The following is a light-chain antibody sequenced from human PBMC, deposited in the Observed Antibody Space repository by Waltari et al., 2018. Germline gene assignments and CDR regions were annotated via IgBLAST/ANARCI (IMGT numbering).Light chain of an antibody. J-gene: IGKJ2*01. V-gene: IGKV2-30*02. CDR1: QSLDHSDGNPH. Sequence: VVMTQSLLSLPVTLGPPSSISCKSSQSLDHSDGNPHLNWFQQRPGQSPRHLIYRVSNRDSGVPDRFSGSGSDTDFTLKISRVEAGDVGVYYCMQGTHWPYTFGQGTKLDIK. CDR3: MQGTHWPYT. CDR2: RVS.